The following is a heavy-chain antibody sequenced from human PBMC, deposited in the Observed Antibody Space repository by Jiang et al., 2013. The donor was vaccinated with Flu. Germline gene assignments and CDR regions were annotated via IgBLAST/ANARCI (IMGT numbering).Heavy chain of an antibody. V-gene: IGHV1-69*01. CDR3: ARDRPANCSSTSSLPLHYHDMDL. J-gene: IGHJ6*02. CDR1: GGTFSTYD. CDR2: INPIFGTA. Sequence: SGAEVKKPGSSVKVSCKASGGTFSTYDINWVRQAPGQGLEWMGGINPIFGTANYAQMFQGRVTITADESTSTAYLELSGLRSEDTAVYYCARDRPANCSSTSSLPLHYHDMDLWGQGTTVTVSS. D-gene: IGHD2-2*01.